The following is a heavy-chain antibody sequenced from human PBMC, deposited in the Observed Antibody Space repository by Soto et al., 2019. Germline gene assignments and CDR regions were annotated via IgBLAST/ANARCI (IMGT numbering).Heavy chain of an antibody. CDR2: IIPIFGTA. J-gene: IGHJ6*02. CDR3: ARDRGNFIIAAANRAYLVTYYYYYGMDV. Sequence: VASVKVSFKASGGTFSSYAISWVRQAPGQGLEWMGGIIPIFGTANYAQKFQGRVTITADESTSTAYMELSSLRSEDTAVYYCARDRGNFIIAAANRAYLVTYYYYYGMDVWGQGTTVTVSS. CDR1: GGTFSSYA. V-gene: IGHV1-69*13. D-gene: IGHD6-13*01.